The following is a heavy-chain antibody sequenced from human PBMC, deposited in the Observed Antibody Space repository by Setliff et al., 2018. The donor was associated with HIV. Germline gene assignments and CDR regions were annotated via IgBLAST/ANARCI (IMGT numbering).Heavy chain of an antibody. CDR3: ARLWLRGPPT. J-gene: IGHJ3*01. CDR2: IDHSGGT. CDR1: GGSFSGYY. V-gene: IGHV4-34*01. Sequence: SETLSLTCAVYGGSFSGYYWSWIRQTPGKGLERIGEIDHSGGTNHNPFLKSRVTISGDTSRNQFSLKLSSVTAADTAVYYCARLWLRGPPTWGQGTMVTVSS. D-gene: IGHD5-12*01.